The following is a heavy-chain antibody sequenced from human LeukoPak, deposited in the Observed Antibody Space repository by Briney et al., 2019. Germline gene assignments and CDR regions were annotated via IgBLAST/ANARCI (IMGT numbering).Heavy chain of an antibody. CDR3: ARGAKLAFDI. V-gene: IGHV3-53*01. J-gene: IGHJ3*02. CDR2: TYSGGST. D-gene: IGHD4/OR15-4a*01. Sequence: QAGGSLRLSCAASGFTVSSNYMSWVRQAPGKGLEWVSVTYSGGSTYYADSVKGRFTISRDNSKNTLYLQMNSLRAEDTAVYYCARGAKLAFDIWGQGTMVTVSS. CDR1: GFTVSSNY.